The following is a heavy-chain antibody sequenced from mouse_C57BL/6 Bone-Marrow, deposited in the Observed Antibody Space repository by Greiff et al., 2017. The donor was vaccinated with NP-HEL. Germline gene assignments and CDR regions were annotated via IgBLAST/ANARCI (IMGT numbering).Heavy chain of an antibody. CDR2: IDPRSGNT. CDR3: ARCKIVYYFDY. J-gene: IGHJ2*01. V-gene: IGHV1-81*01. Sequence: VKLVESGAELARPGASVKLSCKASGYTFTSYGISWVKQRTGQGLEWIGEIDPRSGNTYYNEKFKGKATLTADKSSSTAYMELRSLTSEDSAVYFCARCKIVYYFDYWGQGTTLTVSS. CDR1: GYTFTSYG.